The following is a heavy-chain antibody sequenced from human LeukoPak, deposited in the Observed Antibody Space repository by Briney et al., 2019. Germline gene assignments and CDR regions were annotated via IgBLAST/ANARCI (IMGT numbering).Heavy chain of an antibody. CDR2: IKSKTDGGTT. CDR1: GFTFSNAW. CDR3: TTGGSFCGGDCYSEADY. V-gene: IGHV3-15*01. Sequence: GGSLRLSCAASGFTFSNAWMSWVRQAPGKGLEWVGRIKSKTDGGTTDYAAPVKGRFTISRDDSKNTLYLQMNSLKTEDTAVYYCTTGGSFCGGDCYSEADYWGQGTLVTVSS. D-gene: IGHD2-21*02. J-gene: IGHJ4*02.